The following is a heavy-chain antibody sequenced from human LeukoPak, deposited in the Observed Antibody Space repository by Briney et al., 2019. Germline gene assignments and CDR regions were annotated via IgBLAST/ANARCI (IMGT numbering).Heavy chain of an antibody. CDR1: GFTFSSNY. V-gene: IGHV3-66*01. J-gene: IGHJ4*02. CDR2: IYSGGST. Sequence: GGSLRLSCAASGFTFSSNYMSWVRQAPGKGLEWVSVIYSGGSTYYADSVKGRFTISRDNSKNTLYLQMNSLRAEDTAVYYCARGGFRILWFGEPNYFDYWGQGTLVTVSS. D-gene: IGHD3-10*01. CDR3: ARGGFRILWFGEPNYFDY.